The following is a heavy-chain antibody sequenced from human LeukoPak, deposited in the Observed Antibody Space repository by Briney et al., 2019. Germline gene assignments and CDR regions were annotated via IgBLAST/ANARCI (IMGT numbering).Heavy chain of an antibody. CDR2: IEHSGSI. Sequence: ASETLSLTCTVSGGSISSYYWGWIRQPPGRGLEWIGSIEHSGSIYYNPFFKSRVTISVDTSKNQFSLKLSSVTAADTAVYYCARGPPNGHDDSSGYYVPACLDFWGQGTLVTVSS. J-gene: IGHJ4*02. D-gene: IGHD3-22*01. CDR3: ARGPPNGHDDSSGYYVPACLDF. V-gene: IGHV4-38-2*02. CDR1: GGSISSYY.